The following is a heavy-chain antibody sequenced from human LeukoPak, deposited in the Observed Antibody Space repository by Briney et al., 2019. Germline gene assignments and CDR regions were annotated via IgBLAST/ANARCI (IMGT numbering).Heavy chain of an antibody. CDR1: GFTFSSYA. Sequence: GGSLRLSCAASGFTFSSYAMSWVRQAPGKGLEWVSAISGSGGSTYYADSVKGRFTISRDNSKNTLYLQMNSLRAEDTAVYYCAKEGDYDILTGYSTFDYWGQGTLVTVSS. CDR3: AKEGDYDILTGYSTFDY. J-gene: IGHJ4*02. V-gene: IGHV3-23*01. CDR2: ISGSGGST. D-gene: IGHD3-9*01.